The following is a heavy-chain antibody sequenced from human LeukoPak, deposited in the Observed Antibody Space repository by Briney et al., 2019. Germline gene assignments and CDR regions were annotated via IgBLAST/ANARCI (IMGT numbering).Heavy chain of an antibody. V-gene: IGHV3-9*01. Sequence: GRSLRLSCAASGFTFDDYAMHWVRQAPGKGLEWVSGISWNSGSIGYADSVKGRFTISRDNAKNSLYLQMNSLRAEDTALYYCAKDTGHSSGWYNWFDPWGQGTLVTVSS. CDR2: ISWNSGSI. CDR3: AKDTGHSSGWYNWFDP. D-gene: IGHD6-19*01. CDR1: GFTFDDYA. J-gene: IGHJ5*02.